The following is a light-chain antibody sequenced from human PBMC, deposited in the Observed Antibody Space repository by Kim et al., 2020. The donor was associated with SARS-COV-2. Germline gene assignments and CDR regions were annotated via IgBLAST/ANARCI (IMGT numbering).Light chain of an antibody. Sequence: TVTISCTRSGGSIASSYVQWYQQRPGSAPTTVSYEDNQRPSGVPDRFSGSIDSSSNSASLTISGLKTEDEADYYCQSYDSSSHWVFGGGTQLTVL. CDR2: EDN. V-gene: IGLV6-57*03. CDR1: GGSIASSY. CDR3: QSYDSSSHWV. J-gene: IGLJ3*02.